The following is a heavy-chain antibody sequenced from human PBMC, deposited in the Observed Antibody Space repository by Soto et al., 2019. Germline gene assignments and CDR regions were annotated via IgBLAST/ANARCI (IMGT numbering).Heavy chain of an antibody. Sequence: GGSLRLSCAASGFTFSSYAMTWVRQAPGKGLEFVSTISVNGDNTYYAESVKGRFTISRDNSKNTVYLQMGTLRAEDSAIYYCVKYSSSWPTSPNNWFGPWGQGTLVTVSS. CDR1: GFTFSSYA. D-gene: IGHD6-13*01. J-gene: IGHJ5*02. V-gene: IGHV3-64D*08. CDR3: VKYSSSWPTSPNNWFGP. CDR2: ISVNGDNT.